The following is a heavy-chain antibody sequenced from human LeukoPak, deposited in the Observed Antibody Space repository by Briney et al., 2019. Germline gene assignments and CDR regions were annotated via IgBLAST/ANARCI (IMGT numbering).Heavy chain of an antibody. Sequence: SETLSLTCTVSGGSISSSSYYWGWIRQPPGKGLEWIGSIYYSGSTYYNPSLKSRVTISVDTSKNQLSLKLSSVTAADTAVYYCARHRQYSRDAFDIWGQGTMVTVSS. CDR1: GGSISSSSYY. V-gene: IGHV4-39*01. D-gene: IGHD6-6*01. CDR3: ARHRQYSRDAFDI. J-gene: IGHJ3*02. CDR2: IYYSGST.